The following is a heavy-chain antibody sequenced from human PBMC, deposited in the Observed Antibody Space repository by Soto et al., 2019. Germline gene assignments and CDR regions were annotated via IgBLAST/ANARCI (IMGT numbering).Heavy chain of an antibody. V-gene: IGHV4-34*08. CDR1: GGTFSGYL. CDR2: INHSGRT. CDR3: AMGGGAYNYYGMDV. Sequence: QVQLQQGGAGLLKHSETLSLTCADSGGTFSGYLWTLSRQLPGKGLVWIGEINHSGRTNYNPSLKSLVTIAIDTSKNEYSLKVSSVTAADAAGYYWAMGGGAYNYYGMDVWGQGTTVTVSS. J-gene: IGHJ6*02.